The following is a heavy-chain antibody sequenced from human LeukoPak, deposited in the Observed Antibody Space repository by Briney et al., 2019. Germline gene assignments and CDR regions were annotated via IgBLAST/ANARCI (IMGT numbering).Heavy chain of an antibody. CDR3: ATSNWLRDSNFDS. CDR2: IQTSPNRSA. CDR1: GASISSGLYY. J-gene: IGHJ4*02. D-gene: IGHD4-11*01. V-gene: IGHV4-61*02. Sequence: SQTLSLTCTVSGASISSGLYYWNWIRQSAGKGLEWIGRIQTSPNRSANYNPSLKSRVTISVDTSKNQFSLKLTSVTAADTAVYYCATSNWLRDSNFDSWGQGTLVTVSS.